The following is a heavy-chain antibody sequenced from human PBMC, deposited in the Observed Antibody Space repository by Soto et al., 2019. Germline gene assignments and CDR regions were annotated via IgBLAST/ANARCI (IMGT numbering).Heavy chain of an antibody. Sequence: GGSLRLSCTASGFTFGDYAMSWFRQAPGKGLEWVGFIRSKAYGGTTEYAASVKGRFTISRDDSKSIAYLQMNSLKTEDTAVYYCTIAGAIVATIMRPDYWGQGTLVTVSS. CDR1: GFTFGDYA. J-gene: IGHJ4*02. CDR3: TIAGAIVATIMRPDY. CDR2: IRSKAYGGTT. D-gene: IGHD5-12*01. V-gene: IGHV3-49*03.